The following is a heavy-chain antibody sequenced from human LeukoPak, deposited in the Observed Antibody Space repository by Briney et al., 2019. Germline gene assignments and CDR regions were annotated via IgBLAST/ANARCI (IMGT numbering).Heavy chain of an antibody. Sequence: GGSLRLSCAASGFTFSSYGMHWVRQAPGKGLEWVAAIWYDGSIQYYADSVKGRFTISRDNSKNTLYLQMDSLRAEDTAVYYCARGTTVITFDYWGQGTLVAVSS. V-gene: IGHV3-33*01. CDR3: ARGTTVITFDY. CDR2: IWYDGSIQ. D-gene: IGHD4-23*01. CDR1: GFTFSSYG. J-gene: IGHJ4*02.